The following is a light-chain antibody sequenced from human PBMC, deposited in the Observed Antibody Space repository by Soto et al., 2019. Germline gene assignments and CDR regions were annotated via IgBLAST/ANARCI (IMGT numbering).Light chain of an antibody. CDR2: GAS. CDR1: QSVSSSY. CDR3: QRYDTLYT. Sequence: EIVLTQFPGTLSLSPGERATLSCRASQSVSSSYLAWYQQKLGQAPRLLIYGASSRATGIPDRFSGSGSGTDFTLTISRLEPEDFAVYYCQRYDTLYTFGQGTKVDIK. J-gene: IGKJ2*01. V-gene: IGKV3-20*01.